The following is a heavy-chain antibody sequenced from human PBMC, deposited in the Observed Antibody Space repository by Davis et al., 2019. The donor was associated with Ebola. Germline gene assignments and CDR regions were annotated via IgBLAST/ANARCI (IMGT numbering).Heavy chain of an antibody. CDR2: IYSGGST. CDR3: ARDLVKFVDTELAASVEY. D-gene: IGHD5-18*01. CDR1: GFTVSSNY. V-gene: IGHV3-53*01. J-gene: IGHJ4*02. Sequence: PGGSLRLSCAASGFTVSSNYMSWVRQAPGKGLEWVSVIYSGGSTYYADSVKGRFTISRDNSKNTLYLQMNSLRAEDTAVYYCARDLVKFVDTELAASVEYWGQGTLVTVSS.